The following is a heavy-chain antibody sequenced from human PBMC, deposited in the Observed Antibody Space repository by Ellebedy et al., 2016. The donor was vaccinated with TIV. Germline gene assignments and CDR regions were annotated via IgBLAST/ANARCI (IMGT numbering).Heavy chain of an antibody. J-gene: IGHJ4*02. CDR2: INPSGGST. CDR1: GYTFTSYY. Sequence: ASVKVSCKASGYTFTSYYMHWVRQAPGQGLEWMGIINPSGGSTSYAQKFQGRVTMTRDTSTSTVYMELSSLRSEDTAVYYCARDVRAFIAARPDDGSYPGYWGQGTLVTVSS. V-gene: IGHV1-46*01. CDR3: ARDVRAFIAARPDDGSYPGY. D-gene: IGHD6-6*01.